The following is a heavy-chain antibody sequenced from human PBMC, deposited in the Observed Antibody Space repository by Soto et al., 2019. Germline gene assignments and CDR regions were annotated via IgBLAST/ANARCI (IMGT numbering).Heavy chain of an antibody. Sequence: GGSLRLSCAASGFTFSSYAMSWVRQAPGKGLEWVSAISGSGGSTYYADSVKGRFTISRDNSKNTLYLQMNSLRAEDTAVYYCAKNLPEDFWSGYRYYYMDVWGKGTTVTVSS. CDR2: ISGSGGST. J-gene: IGHJ6*03. V-gene: IGHV3-23*01. CDR1: GFTFSSYA. CDR3: AKNLPEDFWSGYRYYYMDV. D-gene: IGHD3-3*01.